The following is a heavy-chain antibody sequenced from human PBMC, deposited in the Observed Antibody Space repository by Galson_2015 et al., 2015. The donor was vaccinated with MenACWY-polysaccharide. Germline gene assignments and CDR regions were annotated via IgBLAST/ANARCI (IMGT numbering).Heavy chain of an antibody. J-gene: IGHJ4*02. Sequence: SLRLSCAASGFTFSNYWMHWVRQAPGKGLVWVSRINSDGSATTNADSVKGRFTISRGNAKNTLYLQLNSLRAEDTAVYYCARIVGYYYSIHYWGPGTPVTVSS. CDR3: ARIVGYYYSIHY. CDR1: GFTFSNYW. CDR2: INSDGSAT. D-gene: IGHD2/OR15-2a*01. V-gene: IGHV3-74*01.